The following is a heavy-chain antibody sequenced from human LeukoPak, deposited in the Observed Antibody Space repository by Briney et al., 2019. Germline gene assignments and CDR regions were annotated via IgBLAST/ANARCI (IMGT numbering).Heavy chain of an antibody. CDR3: ARGPFRDSSSWYYFDY. D-gene: IGHD6-13*01. CDR1: GYSISSGYY. CDR2: IYHSGST. V-gene: IGHV4-38-2*02. Sequence: SETLSLTCTVSGYSISSGYYWGWIRPPPGKGLEWIGSIYHSGSTNYNPSLKSRVTLSVDTSKNQFSLNLRSVTAADTAVYYCARGPFRDSSSWYYFDYWGQGTLVTVSS. J-gene: IGHJ4*02.